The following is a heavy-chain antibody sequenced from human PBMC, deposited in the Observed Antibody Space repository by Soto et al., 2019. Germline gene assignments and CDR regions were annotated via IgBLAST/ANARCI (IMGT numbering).Heavy chain of an antibody. CDR1: GYTFTSYH. J-gene: IGHJ5*02. V-gene: IGHV1-8*01. CDR3: AXXXISXXXHXLXP. CDR2: MNPNSGNT. Sequence: XVSXKGSGYTFTSYHINWVRQATGQGLERMGWMNPNSGNTGYAQTLQGRVTMTWDTSISTAYMELSSLRFEDTAMYYCAXXXISXXXHXLXPXGXATLVTVSS. D-gene: IGHD2-2*01.